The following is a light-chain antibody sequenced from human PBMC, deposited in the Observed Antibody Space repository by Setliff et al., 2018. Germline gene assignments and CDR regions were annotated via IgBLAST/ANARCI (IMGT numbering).Light chain of an antibody. CDR1: SSDVGRYMY. J-gene: IGLJ1*01. V-gene: IGLV2-14*03. CDR3: CSYTSSGSRV. Sequence: ALTQPASVSGSPGQSITISCTGSSSDVGRYMYVSWYQQHPGKAPKLVIYDVSNRPSGVSDRFSGSKSGITASLTISGLQAEDEADYYCCSYTSSGSRVFGTGTKV. CDR2: DVS.